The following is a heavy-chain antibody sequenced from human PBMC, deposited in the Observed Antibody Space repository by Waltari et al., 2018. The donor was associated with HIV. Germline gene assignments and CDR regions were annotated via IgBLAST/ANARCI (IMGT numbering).Heavy chain of an antibody. Sequence: QVQLQQWGAGLLKPSETLSLTCAVYGGSFSGYYWSWIRQPPGKGLEWIGEINHSGSTNYNPSLKSRVTISVDTSKNQFSLKLSSVTAADTAVYYCARSYYDSSGYSDWGQGTLVTVSS. CDR3: ARSYYDSSGYSD. CDR2: INHSGST. V-gene: IGHV4-34*01. D-gene: IGHD3-22*01. CDR1: GGSFSGYY. J-gene: IGHJ4*02.